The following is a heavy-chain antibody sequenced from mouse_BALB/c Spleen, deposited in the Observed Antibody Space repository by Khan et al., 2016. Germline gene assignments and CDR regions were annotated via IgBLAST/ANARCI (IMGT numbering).Heavy chain of an antibody. V-gene: IGHV1S135*01. CDR2: IDPFNGGT. Sequence: VQLQQSGPELMKPGASVKISCKASGYSFTSYYMHWVKQSHGKSLEWIGYIDPFNGGTSYNQKFKGKATLTGDKSSSTAYMHLSSLTSEDSAVXYCASSTQSFYVMDYWGQGTSVTVSS. D-gene: IGHD1-1*01. CDR1: GYSFTSYY. CDR3: ASSTQSFYVMDY. J-gene: IGHJ4*01.